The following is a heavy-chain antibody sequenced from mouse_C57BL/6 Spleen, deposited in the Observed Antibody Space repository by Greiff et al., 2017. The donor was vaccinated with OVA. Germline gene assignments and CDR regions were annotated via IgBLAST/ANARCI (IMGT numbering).Heavy chain of an antibody. CDR1: GYAFTNYL. CDR2: INPGSGGT. D-gene: IGHD1-1*01. CDR3: ARDYYGSSYRYAMDY. Sequence: QVQLQQSGAELVRPGTSVKVSCKASGYAFTNYLIEWVKQRPGQGLEWIGVINPGSGGTNYNEKFKGMATLTADKSSSTAYMQLSSLTSEDSAVYFCARDYYGSSYRYAMDYWGQGTSVTVSS. J-gene: IGHJ4*01. V-gene: IGHV1-54*01.